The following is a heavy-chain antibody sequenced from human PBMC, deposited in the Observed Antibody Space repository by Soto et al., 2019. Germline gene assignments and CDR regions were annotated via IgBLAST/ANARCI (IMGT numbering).Heavy chain of an antibody. CDR3: ARVLRDVLSDRYYWYFDL. J-gene: IGHJ2*01. V-gene: IGHV4-31*03. CDR1: GASISSGGYY. Sequence: QVQLQESGPGLVKPSQTLSLTCTVSGASISSGGYYWGWIRQHPGKGLEWIGFIYYIGTSYYNPSLESRITLSVGTSKNLCSLNLTSVTAADTAVYYCARVLRDVLSDRYYWYFDLWGRGTLVTVSS. D-gene: IGHD3-16*02. CDR2: IYYIGTS.